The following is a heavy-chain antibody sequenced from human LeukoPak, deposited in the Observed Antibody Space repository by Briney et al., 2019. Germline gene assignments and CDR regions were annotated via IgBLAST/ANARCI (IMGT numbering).Heavy chain of an antibody. CDR2: ISGSGGST. D-gene: IGHD3-22*01. CDR1: GFTFSSYA. J-gene: IGHJ4*02. Sequence: GSLRLSCAASGFTFSSYAMSWVRQAPGKGLEWVSAISGSGGSTYYADSVKGRFTISRDNSKNTLYLQMNSLRAEDTAVYYCAKSGLGYYDSSGYSRKDPLDYWGQGTLVTVSS. CDR3: AKSGLGYYDSSGYSRKDPLDY. V-gene: IGHV3-23*01.